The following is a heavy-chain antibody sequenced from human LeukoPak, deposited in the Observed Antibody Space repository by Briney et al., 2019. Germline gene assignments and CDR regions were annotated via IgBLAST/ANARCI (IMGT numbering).Heavy chain of an antibody. CDR3: ARVRHDFWSGHDAFDI. V-gene: IGHV3-53*01. D-gene: IGHD3-3*01. CDR1: GFTVSSNY. J-gene: IGHJ3*02. CDR2: IYSGGST. Sequence: GMSLRLSCAASGFTVSSNYMSWVRQAPGKGLEWVSVIYSGGSTYYADSVKGRFTISRDNSKNTLYLQMNSLRAEDTAVYYCARVRHDFWSGHDAFDIWGQGTMVTVSS.